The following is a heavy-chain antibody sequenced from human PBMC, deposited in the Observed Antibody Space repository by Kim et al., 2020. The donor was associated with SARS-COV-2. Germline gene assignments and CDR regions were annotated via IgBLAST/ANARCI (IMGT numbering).Heavy chain of an antibody. Sequence: GGSLRLSCAASGFTFSSYTMNWVRQAPRKGLEWVSGMTGSSGNTYYADSVKGRFTISRDNSKSTVYLQMNSLRAYDTAVYYCAKLPSRSSASFDHWGQGTLVTVSS. V-gene: IGHV3-23*01. CDR2: MTGSSGNT. CDR1: GFTFSSYT. D-gene: IGHD6-13*01. J-gene: IGHJ4*02. CDR3: AKLPSRSSASFDH.